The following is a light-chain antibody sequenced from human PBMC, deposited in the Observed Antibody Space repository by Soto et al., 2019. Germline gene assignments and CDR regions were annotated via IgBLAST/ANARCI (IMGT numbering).Light chain of an antibody. CDR1: SSDVGGYNY. J-gene: IGLJ2*01. CDR3: TSYTSSSTLEV. V-gene: IGLV2-14*01. CDR2: DVS. Sequence: QSALTQPASVSGSPGQSITISCTGTSSDVGGYNYVSWYQQHPGKAPKLMIYDVSYRPSGVSNRFSGSKSGNTASLTISGLQDEDEADYYCTSYTSSSTLEVFGGGTTLTVL.